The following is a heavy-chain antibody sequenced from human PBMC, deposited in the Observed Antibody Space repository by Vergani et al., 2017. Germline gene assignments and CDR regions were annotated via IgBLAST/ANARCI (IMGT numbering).Heavy chain of an antibody. V-gene: IGHV5-51*01. CDR2: IYPGDSDT. D-gene: IGHD2-15*01. CDR3: ARRWVGYCSGGSCYGGWFDP. Sequence: EVQLVQSGAEVKKPGESLKIFCKVSGYSFTSYWIGWVRQMPGKGLEWMGIIYPGDSDTRYSPSFQAQGTISADKSISTAYLQWSSLQASDTAMYYCARRWVGYCSGGSCYGGWFDPWGQGTLVTVSS. J-gene: IGHJ5*02. CDR1: GYSFTSYW.